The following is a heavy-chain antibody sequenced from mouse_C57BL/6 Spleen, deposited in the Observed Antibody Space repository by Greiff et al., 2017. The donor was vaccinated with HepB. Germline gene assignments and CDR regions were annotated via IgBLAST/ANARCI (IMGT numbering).Heavy chain of an antibody. CDR3: ARYNYSNYYFDY. CDR1: GYTFTSYG. D-gene: IGHD2-5*01. V-gene: IGHV1-81*01. J-gene: IGHJ2*01. Sequence: QVQLQQPGTELVKPGASVKLSCKASGYTFTSYGISWVKQRTGQGLEWIGEIYPRSGNTYYNEKFKGKATLTADKSSSTAYMELRSLTSEDSAVYFCARYNYSNYYFDYWGQGTTLTVSS. CDR2: IYPRSGNT.